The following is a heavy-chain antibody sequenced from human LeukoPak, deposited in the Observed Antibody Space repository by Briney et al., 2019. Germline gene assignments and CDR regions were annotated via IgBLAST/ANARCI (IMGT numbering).Heavy chain of an antibody. CDR1: GYSISSGYY. D-gene: IGHD2-2*01. CDR2: IYHSGST. V-gene: IGHV4-38-2*01. Sequence: SETLSLTCAVSGYSISSGYYWGWIRQPPGKGVEWIGSIYHSGSTYYNPSLKSRVTISVDTSKNQFSLKLSSVTAADTAVYYCARSPGVVVRLDWFDPWGQGTLVTVSS. CDR3: ARSPGVVVRLDWFDP. J-gene: IGHJ5*02.